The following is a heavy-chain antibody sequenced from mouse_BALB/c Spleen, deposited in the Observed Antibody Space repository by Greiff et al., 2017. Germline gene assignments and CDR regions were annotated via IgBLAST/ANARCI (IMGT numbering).Heavy chain of an antibody. D-gene: IGHD1-2*01. CDR2: IYPGSGST. V-gene: IGHV1-55*01. CDR1: GYNFTSYW. J-gene: IGHJ3*01. CDR3: ARWGPHYYGYGFAY. Sequence: QVQLQQSGAELVKPGTSVKLSCKASGYNFTSYWINWVKLRPGQGLEWIGDIYPGSGSTNYNEKFKSKATLTVDTSSSTAYMQLSSLASEDSALYYCARWGPHYYGYGFAYWGQGTLVTVSA.